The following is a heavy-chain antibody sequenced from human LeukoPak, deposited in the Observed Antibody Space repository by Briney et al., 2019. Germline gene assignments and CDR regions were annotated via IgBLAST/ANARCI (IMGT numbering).Heavy chain of an antibody. D-gene: IGHD6-13*01. J-gene: IGHJ4*02. CDR1: GGSISTYY. V-gene: IGHV4-59*01. CDR3: AGGRSSSWYSFLDY. Sequence: PSETLSLTCAVSGGSISTYYWSWIRQPPGKGLERVGNIYNSGSTNFNPSLTSRVTMSVDTSKKQFSLRLSSVTAADTAVYYCAGGRSSSWYSFLDYWGQGTLVTVSS. CDR2: IYNSGST.